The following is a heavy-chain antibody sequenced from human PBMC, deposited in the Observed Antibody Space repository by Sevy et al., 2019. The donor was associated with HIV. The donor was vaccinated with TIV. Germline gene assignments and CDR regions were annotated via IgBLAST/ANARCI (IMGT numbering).Heavy chain of an antibody. CDR1: GFTVSSNY. D-gene: IGHD2-2*01. CDR3: ARASPSYYFDY. J-gene: IGHJ4*02. V-gene: IGHV3-53*01. Sequence: GGSLRLSCAASGFTVSSNYMSWVRQAPGKGLEWVSVIYSGGSTYYADSVKGRFTISRDNPKNTLYLQMNSLRAEDTAVYYCARASPSYYFDYWGQGTLVTVSS. CDR2: IYSGGST.